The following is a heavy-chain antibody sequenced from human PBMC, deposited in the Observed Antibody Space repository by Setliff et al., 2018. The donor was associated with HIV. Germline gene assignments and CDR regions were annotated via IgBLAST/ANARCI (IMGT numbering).Heavy chain of an antibody. V-gene: IGHV1-2*02. CDR3: ARDSGSYYGVPY. D-gene: IGHD1-26*01. CDR1: GYTFTGYY. J-gene: IGHJ4*02. Sequence: ASVKVSCKASGYTFTGYYMHWVRQAPGQGLEWMGWINPNSGGTNYAQKFQGRVTMTRDTSISTAYMELSRLRSDDTAVYYCARDSGSYYGVPYWGQGTLVTVSS. CDR2: INPNSGGT.